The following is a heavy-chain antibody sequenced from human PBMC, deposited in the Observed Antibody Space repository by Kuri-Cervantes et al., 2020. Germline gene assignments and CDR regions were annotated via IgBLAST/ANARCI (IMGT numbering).Heavy chain of an antibody. CDR3: ARSITIFGPTVDY. CDR1: GFTFSSYG. D-gene: IGHD3-3*01. CDR2: IWYDGSNK. J-gene: IGHJ4*02. V-gene: IGHV3-33*01. Sequence: GGSLRLSCAASGFTFSSYGMHWVRQAPGKGLEWVAVIWYDGSNKYYADSVKGRFTISRDNSKNTLYLQMNSLRAEGTAVYYCARSITIFGPTVDYWGQGTLVTVSS.